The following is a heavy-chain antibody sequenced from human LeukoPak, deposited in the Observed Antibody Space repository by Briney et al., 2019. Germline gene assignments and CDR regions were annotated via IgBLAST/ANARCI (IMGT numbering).Heavy chain of an antibody. D-gene: IGHD3-22*01. CDR1: GFTFSNYE. CDR3: ARDRDPGYYDTNGYRRVNAFDF. CDR2: ITTSGSTK. V-gene: IGHV3-48*03. Sequence: PGGSLTLSCAASGFTFSNYEMNWVRQAPGKGLEWFSYITTSGSTKYYADSVKGRFTISRDNAKNSLYLQMNSLRAEDTAVYYCARDRDPGYYDTNGYRRVNAFDFWGQGTMVTVSS. J-gene: IGHJ3*01.